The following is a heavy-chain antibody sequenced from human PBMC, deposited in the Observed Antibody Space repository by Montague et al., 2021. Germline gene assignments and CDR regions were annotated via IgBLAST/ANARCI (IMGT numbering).Heavy chain of an antibody. Sequence: SEILSLTCTVSRSLINSDYYCGWIRQPPGKGLEWMGSVSHGGRTYYNPSLKSRVTISVDTSNDHFSLKLSSVTAADTAMYYCARERDRYYYMDIWGKGTTITVSS. CDR2: VSHGGRT. V-gene: IGHV4-38-2*02. CDR1: RSLINSDYY. J-gene: IGHJ6*03. CDR3: ARERDRYYYMDI.